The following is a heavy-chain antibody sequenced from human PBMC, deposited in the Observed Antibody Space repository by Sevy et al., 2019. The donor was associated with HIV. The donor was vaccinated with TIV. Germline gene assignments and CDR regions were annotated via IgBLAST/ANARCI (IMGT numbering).Heavy chain of an antibody. V-gene: IGHV1-18*01. Sequence: ASVKVSCKTSGYTFNQFGVTWVRLAPGRGFEWLAWKSAYNGNTNYAQRFKGRVTMTTDMSTGTAYLELRSLTSDDTAIYFCARDRWARTTDYFIDFWGQGTPVTVSS. CDR2: KSAYNGNT. D-gene: IGHD4-4*01. CDR3: ARDRWARTTDYFIDF. J-gene: IGHJ4*02. CDR1: GYTFNQFG.